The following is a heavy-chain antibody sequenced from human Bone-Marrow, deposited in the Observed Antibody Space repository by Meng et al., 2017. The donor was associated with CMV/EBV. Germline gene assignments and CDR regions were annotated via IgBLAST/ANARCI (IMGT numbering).Heavy chain of an antibody. CDR3: ARGGYSGYDYEHGMDV. CDR2: ISSSSSYI. Sequence: GESLKISCAASGFTFSSYSMNWVRQAPGKGLEWVSSISSSSSYIYYADSVKGRFTISRDNAKNSLYLQMNSLRAEDTAVYYCARGGYSGYDYEHGMDVWGQGNTVNVAS. CDR1: GFTFSSYS. D-gene: IGHD5-12*01. J-gene: IGHJ6*01. V-gene: IGHV3-21*01.